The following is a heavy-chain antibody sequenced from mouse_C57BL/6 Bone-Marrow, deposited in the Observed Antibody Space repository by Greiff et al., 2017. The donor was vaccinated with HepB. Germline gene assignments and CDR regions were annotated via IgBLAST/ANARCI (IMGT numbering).Heavy chain of an antibody. D-gene: IGHD1-1*01. V-gene: IGHV1-64*01. CDR1: GYTFTSYW. CDR2: IHPNSGST. CDR3: ARPTTVVATPFAY. Sequence: QVHVKQPGAELVKPGASVKLSCKASGYTFTSYWMHWVKQRPGQGLEWIGMIHPNSGSTNYNEKFKSKATLTVDKSSSTAYMQLSSLTSEDSAVYYCARPTTVVATPFAYWGQGTLVTVSA. J-gene: IGHJ3*01.